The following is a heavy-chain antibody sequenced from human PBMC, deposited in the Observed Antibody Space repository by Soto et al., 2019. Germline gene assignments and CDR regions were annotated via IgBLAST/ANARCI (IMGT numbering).Heavy chain of an antibody. V-gene: IGHV1-69*13. CDR2: IIPIFGTA. D-gene: IGHD3-22*01. CDR3: ARDVGGWLSSHTFDY. Sequence: GASVKVSCKASGGTFSSYAISWVRQAPGQGLEWKRGIIPIFGTANYAQKFQGRVTITADESTSTAYMELSSLRSEDTAVYYCARDVGGWLSSHTFDYWGQGTLVTVSS. J-gene: IGHJ4*02. CDR1: GGTFSSYA.